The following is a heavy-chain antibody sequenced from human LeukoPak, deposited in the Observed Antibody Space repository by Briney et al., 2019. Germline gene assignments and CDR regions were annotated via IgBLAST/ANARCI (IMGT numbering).Heavy chain of an antibody. CDR3: AVVRGVMGY. J-gene: IGHJ4*02. D-gene: IGHD3-10*01. V-gene: IGHV3-9*01. CDR1: GFTFDDYA. CDR2: ISWNSGNI. Sequence: GRSLRLSFAASGFTFDDYAMHWVRQAPGKGLEWVSGISWNSGNIDYADSVKGRFTISRDNAKNSLYLQMNSLRAEDTALYYCAVVRGVMGYWGQGILVTVSS.